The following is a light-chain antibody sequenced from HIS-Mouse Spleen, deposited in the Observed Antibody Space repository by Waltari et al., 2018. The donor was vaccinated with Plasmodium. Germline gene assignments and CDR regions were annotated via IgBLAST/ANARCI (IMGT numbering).Light chain of an antibody. CDR1: KLGYKY. J-gene: IGLJ2*01. CDR3: QAWDSSIVV. CDR2: QDS. Sequence: SYELTQPPSVSVSPGQTASITCSGDKLGYKYACWYQQKPGQSPVLVIYQDSKRPSGIPERLSGSNSGNTATLTISGTQAMDEADYYCQAWDSSIVVFGGGTKLTVL. V-gene: IGLV3-1*01.